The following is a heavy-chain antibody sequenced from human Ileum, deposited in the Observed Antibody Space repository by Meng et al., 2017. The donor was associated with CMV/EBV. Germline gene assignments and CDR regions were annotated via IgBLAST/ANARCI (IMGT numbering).Heavy chain of an antibody. V-gene: IGHV1-2*02. J-gene: IGHJ4*02. CDR3: SRRSGGGYSY. CDR1: GYTFTGSY. D-gene: IGHD3-22*01. Sequence: ASVKVSCKASGYTFTGSYIHWVRQAPGQGLEWMGWISPNTDGTNYAQKFQGRVTMTSDTSITTAYMELTRLRSDDTDLYYCSRRSGGGYSYWGQGTPVTVSS. CDR2: ISPNTDGT.